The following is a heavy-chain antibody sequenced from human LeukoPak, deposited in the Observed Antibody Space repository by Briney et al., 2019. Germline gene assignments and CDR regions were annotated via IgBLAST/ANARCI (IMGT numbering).Heavy chain of an antibody. CDR3: ARAGEEIVVVPLDS. CDR2: INHSGST. V-gene: IGHV4-34*01. Sequence: SDTLSLTSAGYGGIFSGYCWGWIRNRPGERRELRGGINHSGSTNYNPSLKSRVIMSVDTSKSPFAPKLTSVTAADTAVYYCARAGEEIVVVPLDSSSLGTLVTVSS. D-gene: IGHD2-2*01. CDR1: GGIFSGYC. J-gene: IGHJ4*02.